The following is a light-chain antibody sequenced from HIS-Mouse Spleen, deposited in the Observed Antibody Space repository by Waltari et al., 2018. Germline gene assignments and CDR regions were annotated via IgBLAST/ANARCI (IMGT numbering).Light chain of an antibody. Sequence: SYVLTQPPSVSVAPGKTARITCGGNNIGSKSVHWYQQKPGQAPVLVVYDDSDRPSGIPERFSGSNSGNKATLTISGLQAEDEADYYCSSYTSSSSWVFGGGTKLTVL. V-gene: IGLV3-21*03. J-gene: IGLJ3*02. CDR2: DDS. CDR1: NIGSKS. CDR3: SSYTSSSSWV.